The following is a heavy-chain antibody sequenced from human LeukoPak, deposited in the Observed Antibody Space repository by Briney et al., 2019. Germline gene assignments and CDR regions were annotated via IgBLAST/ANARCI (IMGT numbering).Heavy chain of an antibody. J-gene: IGHJ3*02. V-gene: IGHV3-64*01. Sequence: PGGSLRLSCAASGFTFSSYAMHWVRQAPGKGLEYVSAISSNGGSTYYANSVKGRFTISRDNSKNTLYLQMGSLRAEDMAVYYCARGGPSGDYDSSGPWDAFDIWGQGTMVTVSS. D-gene: IGHD3-22*01. CDR2: ISSNGGST. CDR3: ARGGPSGDYDSSGPWDAFDI. CDR1: GFTFSSYA.